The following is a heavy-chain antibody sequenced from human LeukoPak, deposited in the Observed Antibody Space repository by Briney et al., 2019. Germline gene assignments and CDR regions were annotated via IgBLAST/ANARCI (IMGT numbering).Heavy chain of an antibody. J-gene: IGHJ3*02. Sequence: PGGSLRLSCAASGFTFTTYGLTWVRQAPGKGLEWVSAISGSGDTTFYADSVKGRFTISRDSSKNTVFLQMNSLRADDTAVYYCARDKAGAGFGDAFDIWGQGTMVTVSS. D-gene: IGHD3-10*01. V-gene: IGHV3-23*01. CDR3: ARDKAGAGFGDAFDI. CDR2: ISGSGDTT. CDR1: GFTFTTYG.